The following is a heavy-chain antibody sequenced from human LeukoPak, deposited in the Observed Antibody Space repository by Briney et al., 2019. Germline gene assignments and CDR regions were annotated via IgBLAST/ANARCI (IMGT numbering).Heavy chain of an antibody. V-gene: IGHV1-8*02. Sequence: ASVKVSCKASGYTFTSYDINWVRQATGQGLEWMGWMNPNSGNTGYAQKFQGWVTMTRDTSISTAYMELSRLRSDDTAVYYCAREDITMVRGAGGIDYWGQGTLVTVSS. CDR2: MNPNSGNT. D-gene: IGHD3-10*01. J-gene: IGHJ4*02. CDR3: AREDITMVRGAGGIDY. CDR1: GYTFTSYD.